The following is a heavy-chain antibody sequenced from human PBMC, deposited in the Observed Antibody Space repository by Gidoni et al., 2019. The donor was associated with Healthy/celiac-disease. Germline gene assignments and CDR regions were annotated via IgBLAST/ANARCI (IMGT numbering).Heavy chain of an antibody. CDR1: GFPFSSYS. V-gene: IGHV3-21*01. CDR3: ARASSDDYGASCD. Sequence: EVQLVESGGGLVKPGGSLSLSCSASGFPFSSYSMNWVRQAPGKGLEWVSSISSSSSYIYYADSVKGRFTIARDNAKNSLYLQMNSLRAEDTAVYYCARASSDDYGASCDWGQGTLVTVSS. D-gene: IGHD4-17*01. CDR2: ISSSSSYI. J-gene: IGHJ4*02.